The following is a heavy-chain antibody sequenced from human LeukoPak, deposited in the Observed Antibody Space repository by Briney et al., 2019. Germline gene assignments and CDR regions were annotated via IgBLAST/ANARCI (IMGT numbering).Heavy chain of an antibody. D-gene: IGHD4-17*01. CDR2: INTNTGNP. CDR3: ARGYTKDMTSVTHFDY. CDR1: GYTFTSYA. Sequence: ASVKVSCKASGYTFTSYAMNWVRQAPGQGLEWMGWINTNTGNPTYAQGFTGRFVFSLDTSVSTAYLQTSSLKAEDTAVYYCARGYTKDMTSVTHFDYWGQGTRVTVSS. J-gene: IGHJ4*02. V-gene: IGHV7-4-1*02.